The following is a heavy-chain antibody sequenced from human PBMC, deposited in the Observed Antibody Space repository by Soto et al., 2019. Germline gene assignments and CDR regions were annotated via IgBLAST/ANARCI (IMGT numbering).Heavy chain of an antibody. CDR3: APRIPDGKFGS. CDR2: MNPKSGHT. J-gene: IGHJ4*02. CDR1: GYNFIDYS. D-gene: IGHD1-1*01. Sequence: ASVKVSCKASGYNFIDYSINWVRQAPGQGLEWMGWMNPKSGHTAHAQKIQGRVILTRDTSINTVYMELSSLTSGDTAVYFCAPRIPDGKFGSWDRGPQVTVSS. V-gene: IGHV1-8*01.